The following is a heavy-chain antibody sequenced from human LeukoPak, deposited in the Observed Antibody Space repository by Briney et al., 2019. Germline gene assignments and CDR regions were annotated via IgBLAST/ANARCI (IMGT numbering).Heavy chain of an antibody. Sequence: GASWNYAGKASGDTVTVHYMHGLRQAPGQGLEWMGWIKPDSGATNFAQNFQGRVTMTSDTSINTAYMELSSLTSDDTAMYYCARDHDYGPDYWGQGTLVTVSA. CDR2: IKPDSGAT. V-gene: IGHV1-2*02. CDR1: GDTVTVHY. D-gene: IGHD4/OR15-4a*01. CDR3: ARDHDYGPDY. J-gene: IGHJ4*02.